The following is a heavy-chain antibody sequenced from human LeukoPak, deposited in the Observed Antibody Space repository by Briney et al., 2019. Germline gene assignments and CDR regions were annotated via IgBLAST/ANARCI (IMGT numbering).Heavy chain of an antibody. D-gene: IGHD1-26*01. V-gene: IGHV5-51*01. Sequence: GESLKTSCKGSGYSFTSYLIGWVRQMPGEGLEWMGIIFPGDSDTRYSPSFQGHATISADNTISTAYLQWSSLKASDTAMYYCARHSIPRWPKSGSYPHDAFDIWGQGTMVTVSS. CDR3: ARHSIPRWPKSGSYPHDAFDI. CDR2: IFPGDSDT. J-gene: IGHJ3*02. CDR1: GYSFTSYL.